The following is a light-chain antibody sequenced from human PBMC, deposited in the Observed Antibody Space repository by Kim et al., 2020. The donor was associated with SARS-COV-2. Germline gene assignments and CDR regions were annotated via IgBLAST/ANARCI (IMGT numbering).Light chain of an antibody. J-gene: IGLJ2*01. CDR1: RSNIGSNT. V-gene: IGLV1-44*01. CDR2: SNN. CDR3: SAWDDSLNGPV. Sequence: QPVLTQPPSASGTPGQRVTTSCSGSRSNIGSNTVNWYQQLPGTAPKLLIYSNNQRPSGVPDRFSGSKSGTSASLAISGLQSEDEGDYYCSAWDDSLNGPVFGGGTQLTVL.